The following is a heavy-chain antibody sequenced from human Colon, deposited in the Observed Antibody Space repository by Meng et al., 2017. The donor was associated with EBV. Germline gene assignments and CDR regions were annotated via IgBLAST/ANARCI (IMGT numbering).Heavy chain of an antibody. V-gene: IGHV4-31*03. CDR1: GGSVSSGGYY. J-gene: IGHJ4*02. Sequence: QVDLQESGPGLVKPSPTLSLTCTVSGGSVSSGGYYWTWIRQHPGKGLEWFGHIYYSGSTFYNPSLKRRVIISIDTSKNQFSLNLRSVTAADTAVYYCARVSSGWDYFDYWGQGTLVTVSS. CDR2: IYYSGST. CDR3: ARVSSGWDYFDY. D-gene: IGHD6-19*01.